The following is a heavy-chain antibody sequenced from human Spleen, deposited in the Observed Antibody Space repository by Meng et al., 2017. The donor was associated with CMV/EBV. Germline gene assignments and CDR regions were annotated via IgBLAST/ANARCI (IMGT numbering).Heavy chain of an antibody. Sequence: GESLKISCAASGFTFSSYSMNWVRQAPGKGLEWVSSISSSSSYIYYADSVKGRFTISRDNAKSSLYLQMNSLRAEDTAVYYCARDFAYCSSTSCYTVGYYYYGMDVWGQGTTVTVSS. CDR2: ISSSSSYI. CDR1: GFTFSSYS. V-gene: IGHV3-21*01. CDR3: ARDFAYCSSTSCYTVGYYYYGMDV. D-gene: IGHD2-2*02. J-gene: IGHJ6*02.